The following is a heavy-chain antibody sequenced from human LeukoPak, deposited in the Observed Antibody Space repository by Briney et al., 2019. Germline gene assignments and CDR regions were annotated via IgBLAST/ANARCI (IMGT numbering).Heavy chain of an antibody. V-gene: IGHV4-39*01. CDR3: ARGESDYYGSGSYYRE. J-gene: IGHJ4*02. D-gene: IGHD3-10*01. Sequence: SETLSLTCTVSGGSISSSSYYWGWIRQPPGTGLEWIGSIYYSGSTYYNPSLKSRVTISVDTSKDQFSLKLSSVTAADTAVYYCARGESDYYGSGSYYREWGQGTLVTVSS. CDR2: IYYSGST. CDR1: GGSISSSSYY.